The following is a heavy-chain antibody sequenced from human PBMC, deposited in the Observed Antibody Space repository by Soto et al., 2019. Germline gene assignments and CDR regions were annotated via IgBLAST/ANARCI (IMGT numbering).Heavy chain of an antibody. CDR1: GYTFTSYA. CDR3: ARDRTPHPNECDSSGALDY. J-gene: IGHJ4*02. CDR2: INAGNGNT. Sequence: ASVKVSCKASGYTFTSYAMHWVRQAPGQRLEWMGWINAGNGNTKYSQKFQGRVTITRDTSASTAYMELSSLRSEDTAVYYCARDRTPHPNECDSSGALDYWGQGTLVTVSS. V-gene: IGHV1-3*01. D-gene: IGHD3-22*01.